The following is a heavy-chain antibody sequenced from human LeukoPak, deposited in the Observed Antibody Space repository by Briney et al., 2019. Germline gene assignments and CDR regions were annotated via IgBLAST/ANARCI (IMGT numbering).Heavy chain of an antibody. CDR3: ARQIVGATGADY. CDR2: IYYSGST. J-gene: IGHJ4*02. V-gene: IGHV4-39*01. CDR1: GGSLITSSYY. D-gene: IGHD1-26*01. Sequence: PSETLSLTCTASGGSLITSSYYWGWIRQPPGKGLEWIGSIYYSGSTYYNPSLKSRVTISVDTSKNKFSLNLSSVTAADTAMYYCARQIVGATGADYWGQGTLVTVSS.